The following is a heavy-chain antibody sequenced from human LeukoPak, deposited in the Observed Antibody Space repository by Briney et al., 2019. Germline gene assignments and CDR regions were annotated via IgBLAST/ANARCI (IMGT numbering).Heavy chain of an antibody. CDR3: ARSDYCGGDCYVSH. CDR2: IFQGETT. J-gene: IGHJ1*01. D-gene: IGHD2-21*01. CDR1: GGSISSGGYY. Sequence: SQTLSLTCSVSGGSISSGGYYWSWIRQPPGKGLEWIGYIFQGETTYYNPSLKSRVTISVDSSKNQFSLRLTSVTAADTAVYYCARSDYCGGDCYVSHWGQGTLVTVSS. V-gene: IGHV4-30-2*01.